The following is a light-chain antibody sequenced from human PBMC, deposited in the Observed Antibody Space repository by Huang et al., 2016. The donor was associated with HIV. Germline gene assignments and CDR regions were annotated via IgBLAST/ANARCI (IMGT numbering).Light chain of an antibody. J-gene: IGKJ1*01. CDR2: GAS. CDR1: QGVSGN. CDR3: QQYNNWPRT. Sequence: EIVMTQSPATLSVSPGERATLSCRASQGVSGNLAWYQQKPGQPPRLLIYGASTRATGIPARFSGSGSGTEFTLTISSLQSEDFAVYYCQQYNNWPRTFGQGTKVEIK. V-gene: IGKV3-15*01.